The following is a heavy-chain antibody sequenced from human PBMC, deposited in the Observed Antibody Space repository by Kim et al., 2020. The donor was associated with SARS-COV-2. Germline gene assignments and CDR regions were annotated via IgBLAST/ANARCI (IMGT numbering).Heavy chain of an antibody. J-gene: IGHJ5*02. CDR1: GYTFTDYS. V-gene: IGHV7-4-1*01. CDR2: IGTNTGDP. Sequence: ASVKVSCKTFGYTFTDYSMNWVRQAPGQAPEWMGWIGTNTGDPAYAQAFKGRFVFSLDTSASTAFLEISDVQPQDTATYFCARGWRGANWFDPWGQGTQVIVSS. D-gene: IGHD1-26*01. CDR3: ARGWRGANWFDP.